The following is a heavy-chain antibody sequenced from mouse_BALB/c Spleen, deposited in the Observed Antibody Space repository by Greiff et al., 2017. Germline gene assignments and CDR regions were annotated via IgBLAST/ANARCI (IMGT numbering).Heavy chain of an antibody. V-gene: IGHV14-1*02. Sequence: VQLQQSGAELVRPGALVKLSCKASGFNIKDYYMHWVKQRPEQGLEWIGWIDPENGNTIYDPKFQGKASITADTSSNTAYLQLSSLTSEDTAVYYCARSGRSAYWGQGTLVTVSA. J-gene: IGHJ3*01. D-gene: IGHD1-1*01. CDR1: GFNIKDYY. CDR2: IDPENGNT. CDR3: ARSGRSAY.